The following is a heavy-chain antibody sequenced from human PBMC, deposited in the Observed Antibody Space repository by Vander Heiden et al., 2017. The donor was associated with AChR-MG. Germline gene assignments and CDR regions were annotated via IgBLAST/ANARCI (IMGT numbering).Heavy chain of an antibody. Sequence: QVQLVESGGGVVQPGRSLRLSCVASGFAFSTYAMHWARRAPGKGLEWAAVMSYDGNNKYYADSVRGRVTISRDNSKNTLYLQMNSLRPEDTAVYFCARDLSRVGGNSGGNLEYWGQVPLVNVSS. J-gene: IGHJ4*02. V-gene: IGHV3-30-3*01. CDR2: MSYDGNNK. CDR1: GFAFSTYA. CDR3: ARDLSRVGGNSGGNLEY. D-gene: IGHD2-21*02.